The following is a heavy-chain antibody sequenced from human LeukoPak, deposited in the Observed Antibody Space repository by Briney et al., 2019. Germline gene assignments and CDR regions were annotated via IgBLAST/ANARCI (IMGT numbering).Heavy chain of an antibody. CDR3: ARDAVAGFDY. CDR2: INHSGST. D-gene: IGHD6-19*01. V-gene: IGHV4-34*01. J-gene: IGHJ4*02. Sequence: SSETLSLTCAVYGGSFSGYYWSWIRQPPGKGLEWIGEINHSGSTNYNPSLKSRVTISVDTSKNQFSLKLSSVTAADTAVYYCARDAVAGFDYWGQGTLVTVSS. CDR1: GGSFSGYY.